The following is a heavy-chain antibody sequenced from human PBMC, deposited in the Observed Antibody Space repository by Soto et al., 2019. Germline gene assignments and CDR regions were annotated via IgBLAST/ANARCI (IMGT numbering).Heavy chain of an antibody. CDR1: GYIFSDYG. J-gene: IGHJ4*02. Sequence: QVQVMQSGAEVKQPGDSVKVSCKTSGYIFSDYGINWVRQAPGQGLEWMGWSSGYSGNANLAQKFQGRVTMTTDKSTRTAYRELRRLRSDDTAVYYCAKRTSGTTWGESDYWGQGTLVTVSS. CDR3: AKRTSGTTWGESDY. CDR2: SSGYSGNA. V-gene: IGHV1-18*04. D-gene: IGHD4-17*01.